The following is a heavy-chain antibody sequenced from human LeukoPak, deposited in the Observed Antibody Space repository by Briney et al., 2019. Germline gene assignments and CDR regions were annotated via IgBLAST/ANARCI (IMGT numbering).Heavy chain of an antibody. CDR1: GGSIRSYY. CDR3: ARHSDLPAAMDY. V-gene: IGHV4-59*08. Sequence: PSETLSLTCTVSGGSIRSYYWSWIRQPPGEGLEWIGWIYYSGTTNYNPSLKSRVTMSVDTSKNHFSLNLSSVTAADTAVYSCARHSDLPAAMDYWGQGTQVTGSS. J-gene: IGHJ4*02. CDR2: IYYSGTT. D-gene: IGHD2-2*01.